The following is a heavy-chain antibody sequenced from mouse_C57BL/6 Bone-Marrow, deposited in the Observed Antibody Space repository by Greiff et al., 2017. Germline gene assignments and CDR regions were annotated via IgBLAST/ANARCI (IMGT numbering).Heavy chain of an antibody. CDR2: IRLKSDNYAT. J-gene: IGHJ3*01. CDR1: GFTFSNYW. D-gene: IGHD1-1*01. Sequence: EVKLVESGGGLVQPGGSMKLSCVASGFTFSNYWMNWVRQSPEKGLEWVAQIRLKSDNYATHYAESVKGRFTISRDDSKSSVYLQMNNLRAEDTGIYYCTDTVVATTWFAYWGQGTLVTGSA. CDR3: TDTVVATTWFAY. V-gene: IGHV6-3*01.